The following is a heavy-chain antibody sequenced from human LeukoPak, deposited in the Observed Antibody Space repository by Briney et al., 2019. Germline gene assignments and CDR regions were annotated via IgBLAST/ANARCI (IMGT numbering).Heavy chain of an antibody. D-gene: IGHD3-10*01. V-gene: IGHV3-21*01. Sequence: GGSLRLSCAVSGFTFSTYSMNWVRQAPGKGLEWVSSIFTISSYIYYADSVKGRFTISRDNAKNSLYLQMNSLRAEDTAVYYCARDFGFGDPYWGQGTLVTVSS. J-gene: IGHJ4*02. CDR2: IFTISSYI. CDR1: GFTFSTYS. CDR3: ARDFGFGDPY.